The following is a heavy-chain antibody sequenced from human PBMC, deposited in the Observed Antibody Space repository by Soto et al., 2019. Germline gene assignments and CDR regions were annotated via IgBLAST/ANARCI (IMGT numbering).Heavy chain of an antibody. CDR3: AKFGGKNFLAPYDY. D-gene: IGHD3-16*01. V-gene: IGHV3-30*18. Sequence: GGSLRLSCVASGFTFSSYGMHWVRQAPGKGLEWVAVISYDGSNKYYADSVKGRFTISRDNSKNTLYLQMNSLRAEDTAVYYWAKFGGKNFLAPYDYWGQGTLVTVSS. J-gene: IGHJ4*02. CDR2: ISYDGSNK. CDR1: GFTFSSYG.